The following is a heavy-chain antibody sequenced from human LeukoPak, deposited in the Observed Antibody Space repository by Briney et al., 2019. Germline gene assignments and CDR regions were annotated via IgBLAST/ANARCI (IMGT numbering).Heavy chain of an antibody. CDR1: GYSFTTYW. CDR3: ARTGYHYGSGSHFAFDV. V-gene: IGHV5-51*01. D-gene: IGHD3-10*01. CDR2: IYPSDSDT. Sequence: EESLEISCEASGYSFTTYWIGWVRQLPGKGLEWMGIIYPSDSDTRYSPSFQGQVAISSDRSITTVYLQCSNLRASDTAMYYCARTGYHYGSGSHFAFDVWGQGTMVTVSS. J-gene: IGHJ3*01.